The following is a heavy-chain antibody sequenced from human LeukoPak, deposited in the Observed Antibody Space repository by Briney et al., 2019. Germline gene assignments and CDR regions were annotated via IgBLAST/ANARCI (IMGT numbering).Heavy chain of an antibody. CDR1: GGSFSGYY. CDR2: INHSGST. D-gene: IGHD2-2*01. Sequence: SETLSLTCAVYGGSFSGYYWSWIRQPPGKGLEWIGEINHSGSTNYNPSLKSRVTISADTSKNQFSLKLSSVTAADTAVYYCARGSCSSTSCYGYYYYGMDVWGQGTTVTVSS. V-gene: IGHV4-34*01. J-gene: IGHJ6*02. CDR3: ARGSCSSTSCYGYYYYGMDV.